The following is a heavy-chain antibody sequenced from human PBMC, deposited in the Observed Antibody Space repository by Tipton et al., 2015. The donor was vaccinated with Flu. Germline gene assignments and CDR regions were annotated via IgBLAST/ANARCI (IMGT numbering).Heavy chain of an antibody. CDR1: GGTFTSHA. D-gene: IGHD3-3*01. J-gene: IGHJ4*02. CDR2: VIPMLPIA. Sequence: QVQLVQSGAEVKEPGSSVKVSCKASGGTFTSHAINWVRQAPGQGLEWLGGVIPMLPIANYAQKFQGRVTITADESTSTAYMEVSSLRSEDTAVYFCARSPLDGVQKFYFDDWGQGTLVTVSS. CDR3: ARSPLDGVQKFYFDD. V-gene: IGHV1-69*01.